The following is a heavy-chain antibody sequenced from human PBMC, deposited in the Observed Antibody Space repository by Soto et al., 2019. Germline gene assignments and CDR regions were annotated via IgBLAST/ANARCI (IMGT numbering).Heavy chain of an antibody. D-gene: IGHD5-12*01. CDR2: ISYDGNTK. CDR3: AKETSAYEIDY. V-gene: IGHV3-30-3*01. J-gene: IGHJ4*02. CDR1: GFFSSGYA. Sequence: ESGGGWVKLGGSLSLPCAAPGFFSSGYAMHWSGRAPGKGLEWVAVISYDGNTKYYADSVKGRFTVSRDNSRNTLYVQMNNLSAEDTAMYYCAKETSAYEIDYWGQGTLVNVSS.